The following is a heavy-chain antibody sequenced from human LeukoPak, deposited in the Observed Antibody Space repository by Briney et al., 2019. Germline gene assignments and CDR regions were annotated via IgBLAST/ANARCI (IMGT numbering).Heavy chain of an antibody. Sequence: GGSLRLSCAASGLTFDDYAMHWVRQAPGKGLEWVSAISWNSGSIGYADSVKGRFTISRDNAKNSLYLQMNSLRADDTAVYYCARFAAGGSYYYYMDVWGKGTTVTVSS. CDR3: ARFAAGGSYYYYMDV. V-gene: IGHV3-9*01. CDR2: ISWNSGSI. J-gene: IGHJ6*03. CDR1: GLTFDDYA. D-gene: IGHD3-10*01.